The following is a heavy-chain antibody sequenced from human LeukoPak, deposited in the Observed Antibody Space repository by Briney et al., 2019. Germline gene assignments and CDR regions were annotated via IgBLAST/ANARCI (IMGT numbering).Heavy chain of an antibody. V-gene: IGHV3-74*01. CDR3: AKDLNWNYAVDP. D-gene: IGHD1-7*01. J-gene: IGHJ5*02. CDR1: GFTFTNFW. Sequence: GGSLRLSCAASGFTFTNFWMHWVRQAPGQGLVWVSRINRDGSTTDYADSAKGRFTISRDHAKNTLYLQMNSLRAEDTAVYYCAKDLNWNYAVDPWGQGTLVTVSS. CDR2: INRDGSTT.